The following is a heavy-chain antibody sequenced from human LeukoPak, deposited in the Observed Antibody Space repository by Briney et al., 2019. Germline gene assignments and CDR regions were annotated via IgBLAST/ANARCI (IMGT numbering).Heavy chain of an antibody. CDR1: GYSISSGYY. CDR2: IYHSGST. Sequence: SETLSLTCAVSGYSISSGYYWGWIRQPPGKGLEWIGSIYHSGSTYYNPSLKGRVTISVDTSKNQFSLKLSSVTAADTAVYYCASPPPGGYCSGTSCQSGAFDIWGQGTMVTVSS. J-gene: IGHJ3*02. D-gene: IGHD2-2*01. CDR3: ASPPPGGYCSGTSCQSGAFDI. V-gene: IGHV4-38-2*01.